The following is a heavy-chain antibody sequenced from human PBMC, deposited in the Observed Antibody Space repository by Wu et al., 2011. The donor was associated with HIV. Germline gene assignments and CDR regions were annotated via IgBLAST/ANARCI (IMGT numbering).Heavy chain of an antibody. D-gene: IGHD4-23*01. CDR1: DYTFTSYG. V-gene: IGHV1-69*18. CDR3: ARSAPLRWFLEY. Sequence: QVQLVQSGAEVKKPGASVKVSCKASDYTFTSYGINWVRQAPGQGLEWMGRIIPVSETTNYAEKFQGRVTITADESTSTVYMELSSLRSDDTAVYFCARSAPLRWFLEYWGQGTLVTVSS. J-gene: IGHJ4*02. CDR2: IIPVSETT.